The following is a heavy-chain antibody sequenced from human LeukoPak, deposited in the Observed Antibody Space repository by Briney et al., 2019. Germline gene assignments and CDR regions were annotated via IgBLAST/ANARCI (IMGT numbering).Heavy chain of an antibody. V-gene: IGHV1-69*05. D-gene: IGHD6-19*01. CDR3: ARDRGSGWLPYYFDY. Sequence: ASVKVSFKASGGTFSSYAISWVRQAPGQGLEWMGRIIPIFGTANYAQKFQGRVTITTDESTSTAYMELSSLRSEDTAVYYCARDRGSGWLPYYFDYWGQGTLVTVSS. CDR1: GGTFSSYA. CDR2: IIPIFGTA. J-gene: IGHJ4*02.